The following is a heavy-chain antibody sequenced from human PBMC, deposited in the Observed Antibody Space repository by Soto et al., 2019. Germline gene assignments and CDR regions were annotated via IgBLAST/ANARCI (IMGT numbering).Heavy chain of an antibody. J-gene: IGHJ5*02. D-gene: IGHD3-10*01. V-gene: IGHV4-39*01. CDR1: GGSIRSSSYY. Sequence: PSETLSLTCNVSGGSIRSSSYYWAWIRQPPGKGLEWIGTIYFSGTTYYNPSLKSRVTISVDTSKNQFSLKLGSVTATDTAVYYCARGDFSSGSYYNPTPTWFDPWGQGTLVTVSS. CDR3: ARGDFSSGSYYNPTPTWFDP. CDR2: IYFSGTT.